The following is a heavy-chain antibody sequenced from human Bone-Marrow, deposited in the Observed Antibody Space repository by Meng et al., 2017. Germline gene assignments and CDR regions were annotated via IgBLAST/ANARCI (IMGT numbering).Heavy chain of an antibody. Sequence: ASVKVSCKASGYTFTGYYMHWVRQAPGQGLEWMGWINPNSGGTNYAQKFQGRVTMTRDTSISTASMELSRLRSDDTAVYYCARAYCSSTSCYGGWFDPWGQGTLVTVSS. J-gene: IGHJ5*02. CDR3: ARAYCSSTSCYGGWFDP. V-gene: IGHV1-2*02. CDR1: GYTFTGYY. D-gene: IGHD2-2*01. CDR2: INPNSGGT.